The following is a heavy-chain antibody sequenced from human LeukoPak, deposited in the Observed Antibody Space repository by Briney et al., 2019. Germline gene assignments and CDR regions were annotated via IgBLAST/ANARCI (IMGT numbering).Heavy chain of an antibody. CDR1: GYTFTSYD. V-gene: IGHV1-8*01. Sequence: GASVKVSCKASGYTFTSYDINXXRQATGQGXXXXXXXXXXXXNTDHAQKFQGRVTMTRDTSISTAYLELTTLRSDDTAVYYCARGPPPYCSGDTCYSFLYFHHWGQGTLVTVSS. J-gene: IGHJ1*01. CDR3: ARGPPPYCSGDTCYSFLYFHH. D-gene: IGHD2-15*01. CDR2: XXXXXXNT.